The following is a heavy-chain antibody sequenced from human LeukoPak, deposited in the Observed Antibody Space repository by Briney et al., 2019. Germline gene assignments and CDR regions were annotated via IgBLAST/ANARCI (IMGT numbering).Heavy chain of an antibody. Sequence: SETLSLTCGVSGGAITNYYWNWIRQAPGKGLEWLGYIYYTGSTTYNPSVKSRITISVDTSKNQFSLKLSSVTAADTAVYYCARSRGAATPTGWFDPWGQGTLVTVSS. J-gene: IGHJ5*02. CDR3: ARSRGAATPTGWFDP. CDR1: GGAITNYY. D-gene: IGHD1-26*01. CDR2: IYYTGST. V-gene: IGHV4-59*12.